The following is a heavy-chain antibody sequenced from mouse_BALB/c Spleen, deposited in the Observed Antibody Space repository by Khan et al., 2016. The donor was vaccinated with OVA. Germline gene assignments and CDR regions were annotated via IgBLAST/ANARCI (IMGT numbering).Heavy chain of an antibody. Sequence: VQLQESGPGLVAPSQNLSITCTVSGFPLSDYGVSWIRQPPGKGLEWLGVIWGGGSTYYNSALKSRLSISKDNSKSQVFLKMSSLQSDDTAMFYCAKGVWSYYYTLDYWGQGTSVTVSS. CDR2: IWGGGST. J-gene: IGHJ4*01. CDR3: AKGVWSYYYTLDY. CDR1: GFPLSDYG. V-gene: IGHV2-6-5*01.